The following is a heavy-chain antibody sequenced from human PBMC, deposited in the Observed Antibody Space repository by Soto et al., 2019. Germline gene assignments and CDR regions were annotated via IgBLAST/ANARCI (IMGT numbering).Heavy chain of an antibody. D-gene: IGHD1-26*01. CDR1: GFTFSSYA. CDR2: ISSDGSNK. CDR3: ARVGWSGSYPMDFDY. J-gene: IGHJ4*02. V-gene: IGHV3-30-3*01. Sequence: QVQLVESGGGVVQPGGSLRLSCAASGFTFSSYAMHWVRQAPGKGLEWVAVISSDGSNKYYADSVKGGFTISRDNSKNTLYLQMNSLRAEDTAVYYCARVGWSGSYPMDFDYWGQGTLVTVSS.